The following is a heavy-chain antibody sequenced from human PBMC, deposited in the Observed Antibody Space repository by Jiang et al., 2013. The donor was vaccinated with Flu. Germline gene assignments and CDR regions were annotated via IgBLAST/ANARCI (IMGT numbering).Heavy chain of an antibody. J-gene: IGHJ6*02. CDR3: ARDQSSSSDGMDV. Sequence: DYAVSVKSRITXNPDTSKNQFSLQLNSVTPEDTAVYYCARDQSSSSDGMDVWGQGTTVTVSS. D-gene: IGHD6-6*01. V-gene: IGHV6-1*01.